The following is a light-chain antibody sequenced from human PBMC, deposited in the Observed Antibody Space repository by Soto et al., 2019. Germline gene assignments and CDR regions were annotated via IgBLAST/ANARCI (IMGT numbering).Light chain of an antibody. CDR2: DVS. CDR1: SSDVGGYNF. J-gene: IGLJ1*01. CDR3: SSYARGSSYV. Sequence: QSALTQPASVSGSPGQSITISCTGTSSDVGGYNFVSWYQQHPGKAPRLMIYDVSNRPSGVSVRFSGSKSGNTASLTISGLQAEDEADYYCSSYARGSSYVFGTGTKLTVL. V-gene: IGLV2-14*03.